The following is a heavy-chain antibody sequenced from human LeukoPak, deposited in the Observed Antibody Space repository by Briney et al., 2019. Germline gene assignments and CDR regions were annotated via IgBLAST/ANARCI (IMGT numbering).Heavy chain of an antibody. CDR2: INANGGNT. D-gene: IGHD3-10*01. J-gene: IGHJ1*01. V-gene: IGHV3-43*02. Sequence: GGSLRLSCVASGFTFDDYAMHWVRHAPGKGLEWVSLINANGGNTYYVDSVKGRFTISRDNSKNSLYLQMNSLRTEDTALYYCTTDAPYYGSGSYFSDFQHWGQGTLVTVSS. CDR1: GFTFDDYA. CDR3: TTDAPYYGSGSYFSDFQH.